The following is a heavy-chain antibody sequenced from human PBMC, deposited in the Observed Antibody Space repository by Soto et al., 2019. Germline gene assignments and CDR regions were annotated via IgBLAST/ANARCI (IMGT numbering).Heavy chain of an antibody. Sequence: QITLKESGPTLVKPTQTLTLTCTFSGFSLSTSGVGVAWIRQPPGKALEWLALIYWDDDKRYRPSLETRLTITKHTPKNQVVLTMTNMDSVDTATYYCAYLPCSGGSCYWFSYSGMDVWGQGTTVTVSS. V-gene: IGHV2-5*02. CDR1: GFSLSTSGVG. CDR2: IYWDDDK. D-gene: IGHD2-15*01. J-gene: IGHJ6*02. CDR3: AYLPCSGGSCYWFSYSGMDV.